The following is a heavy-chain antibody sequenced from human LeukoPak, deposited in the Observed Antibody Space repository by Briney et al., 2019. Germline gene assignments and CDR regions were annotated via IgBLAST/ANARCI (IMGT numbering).Heavy chain of an antibody. V-gene: IGHV4-34*01. CDR2: INHRGST. Sequence: MPSETLSLTCTVSGGSISSYYWSWIRQPPGKGLEWIGEINHRGSTNYNPSLESRVTISVDTSKNHFSLDLTSVTAADTAVYYCASGGWYRGYWGQGTLVTVSS. J-gene: IGHJ4*02. CDR3: ASGGWYRGY. D-gene: IGHD2-15*01. CDR1: GGSISSYY.